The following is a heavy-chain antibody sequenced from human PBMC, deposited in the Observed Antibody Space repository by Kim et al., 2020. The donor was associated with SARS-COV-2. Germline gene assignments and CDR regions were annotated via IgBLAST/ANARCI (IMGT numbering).Heavy chain of an antibody. V-gene: IGHV3-11*04. D-gene: IGHD6-19*01. J-gene: IGHJ6*02. Sequence: DSVKGRFTISRDNAKNSLYLQMNSLRAEDTAVYYCAREWLVIDYYYGMDVWGQGTTVTVSS. CDR3: AREWLVIDYYYGMDV.